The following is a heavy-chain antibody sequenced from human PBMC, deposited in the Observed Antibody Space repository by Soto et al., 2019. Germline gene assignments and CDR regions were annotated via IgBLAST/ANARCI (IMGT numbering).Heavy chain of an antibody. D-gene: IGHD4-17*01. CDR1: ASIFTRYG. CDR2: ISAYNGDT. Sequence: QVQLEQSGVEVKKPGASVRVACKTSASIFTRYGFGWVRQAPGQGLEWMGWISAYNGDTKYAQNFQGRVTMTTDTSTRTAYMELRTLRIDDTAVYYCTSDYGDENSWGQGTLVTVSS. V-gene: IGHV1-18*01. J-gene: IGHJ4*02. CDR3: TSDYGDENS.